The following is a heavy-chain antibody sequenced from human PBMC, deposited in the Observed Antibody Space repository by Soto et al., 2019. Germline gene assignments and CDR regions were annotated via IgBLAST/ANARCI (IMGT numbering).Heavy chain of an antibody. V-gene: IGHV5-10-1*01. D-gene: IGHD6-13*01. Sequence: GESLKISRQGSGYSFTSYWISWVRQVPGKGLEWMGRIDPSDSYTNYSPSFQGHVTISADKSISTAYLQWSSLKASDTAMYYCAVGDSSSWGDDAFDIWGQGTMVTVSS. CDR3: AVGDSSSWGDDAFDI. CDR1: GYSFTSYW. CDR2: IDPSDSYT. J-gene: IGHJ3*02.